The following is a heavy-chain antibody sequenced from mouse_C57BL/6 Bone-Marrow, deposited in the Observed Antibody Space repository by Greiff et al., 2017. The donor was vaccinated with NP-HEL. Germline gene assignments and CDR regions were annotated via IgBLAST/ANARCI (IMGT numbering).Heavy chain of an antibody. CDR3: AREAQATRFAY. V-gene: IGHV1-52*01. CDR1: GYTFTSYW. Sequence: QVQLQQPGAELVRPGSSVKLSCKASGYTFTSYWMHWVKQRPIQGLEWIGNIDPSDSETYYNQKFKDKATLTVDKSSSTAYMQLSSLTSEDSAIYYCAREAQATRFAYWGQGTLVTVSA. CDR2: IDPSDSET. J-gene: IGHJ3*01. D-gene: IGHD3-2*02.